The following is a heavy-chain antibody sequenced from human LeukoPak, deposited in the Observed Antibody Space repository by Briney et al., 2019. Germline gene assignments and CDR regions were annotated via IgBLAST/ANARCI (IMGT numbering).Heavy chain of an antibody. CDR1: GYIFTSYY. CDR3: ARDVGSSWYADY. CDR2: INPNNGGT. J-gene: IGHJ4*02. V-gene: IGHV1-2*02. D-gene: IGHD6-13*01. Sequence: GASVKVSCKASGYIFTSYYIHWVRQAPGQGLEWMGWINPNNGGTKYEQKFQGRVTMTRDTSISTAYMELSRLRAADTAMYYCARDVGSSWYADYWGQGALVTVSS.